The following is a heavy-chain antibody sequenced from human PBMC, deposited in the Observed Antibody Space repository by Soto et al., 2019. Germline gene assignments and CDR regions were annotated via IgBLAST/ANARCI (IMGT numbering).Heavy chain of an antibody. V-gene: IGHV1-69*13. CDR3: ARADYYDSSGYPHYFDY. Sequence: SVKVSCKASGGTFSSYSISWVRQAPGQGLEWMGGIIPIFGTANYAQKFQGRVTITADESTSTAYMELSSLRSEDTAVYYCARADYYDSSGYPHYFDYWGQGTLVTVSS. CDR2: IIPIFGTA. D-gene: IGHD3-22*01. CDR1: GGTFSSYS. J-gene: IGHJ4*02.